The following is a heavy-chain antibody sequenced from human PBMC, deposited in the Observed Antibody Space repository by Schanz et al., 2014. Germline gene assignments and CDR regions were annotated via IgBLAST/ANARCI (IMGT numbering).Heavy chain of an antibody. CDR2: IKSDGRST. D-gene: IGHD6-13*01. J-gene: IGHJ6*02. CDR1: GFTFSNYW. V-gene: IGHV3-74*01. Sequence: EVQLVESGGGLVQPGGSLRLSCAASGFTFSNYWMHWVRQAPGKGLVWVSRIKSDGRSTNYADFVRGRFTISRDNAKNTLYLQLNSLRAEDTAVYYCARDRQQLVGRIGYYYGMDVWGQGTTVTVSS. CDR3: ARDRQQLVGRIGYYYGMDV.